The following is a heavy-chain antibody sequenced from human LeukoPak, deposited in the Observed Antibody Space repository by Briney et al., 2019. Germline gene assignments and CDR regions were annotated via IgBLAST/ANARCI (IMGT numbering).Heavy chain of an antibody. V-gene: IGHV3-7*03. CDR3: APIAANKEVDY. CDR1: GFTFSSYW. CDR2: IKQDGSEK. J-gene: IGHJ4*02. Sequence: GGSLRLSCAASGFTFSSYWMSWVRQAPGKGLEWVANIKQDGSEKYYVDSVKGRFTISRDNAKNSLYLQMNSLRAEDTAVYYCAPIAANKEVDYWGQGTLVTVSS. D-gene: IGHD6-13*01.